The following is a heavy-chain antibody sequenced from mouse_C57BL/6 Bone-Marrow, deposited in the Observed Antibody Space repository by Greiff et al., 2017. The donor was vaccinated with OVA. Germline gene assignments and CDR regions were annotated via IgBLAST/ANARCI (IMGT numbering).Heavy chain of an antibody. J-gene: IGHJ2*01. D-gene: IGHD1-1*01. CDR1: GYTFTSYG. CDR2: IYPRSGNT. CDR3: AREKYYGSSLDY. Sequence: QVQLKESGAELARPGASVKLSCKASGYTFTSYGISWVKQRTGQGLEWIGEIYPRSGNTYYNEKFKGKATLTADKSSSTAYMELRSLTSEDSAVYFCAREKYYGSSLDYWGQGTTLTVSS. V-gene: IGHV1-81*01.